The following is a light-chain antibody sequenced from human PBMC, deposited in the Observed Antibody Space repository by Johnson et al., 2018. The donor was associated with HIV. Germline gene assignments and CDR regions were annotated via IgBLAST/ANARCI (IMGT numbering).Light chain of an antibody. V-gene: IGLV1-51*01. CDR2: DNN. CDR3: GTWDGSLSAGAV. Sequence: QAVLTQPPSMSAAPGQRVTISCSGSSSNIGNNYVSWYQQVPGAAPKLLIYDNNRRPSGIPDRFSGSKSGTSATLGITGLQTGDEGDYYCGTWDGSLSAGAVFGTGTKVTVL. J-gene: IGLJ1*01. CDR1: SSNIGNNY.